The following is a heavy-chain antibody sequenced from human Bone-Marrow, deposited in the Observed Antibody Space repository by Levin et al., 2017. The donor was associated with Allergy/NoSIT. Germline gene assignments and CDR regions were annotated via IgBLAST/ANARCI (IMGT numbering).Heavy chain of an antibody. J-gene: IGHJ4*02. Sequence: SETLSLTCTVSGGSISSSSDYWGCIRQPPGTGLEWIGSIYYSGSTSYNPSLKSRVTISLDTSKNQFSLKLRSVTAADTAVYYCARETRGYTYGEFDHWGQGTLVTVSS. V-gene: IGHV4-39*07. CDR1: GGSISSSSDY. CDR3: ARETRGYTYGEFDH. D-gene: IGHD5-18*01. CDR2: IYYSGST.